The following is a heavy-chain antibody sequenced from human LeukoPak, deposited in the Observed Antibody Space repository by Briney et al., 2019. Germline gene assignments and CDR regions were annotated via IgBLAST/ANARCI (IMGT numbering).Heavy chain of an antibody. CDR2: IYPGDSAT. CDR1: GYSFTSYW. Sequence: GESLNFSCKASGYSFTSYWIGWVGQMPGKGLEWMGIIYPGDSATRYSPSFQGQVTISADKSISTAYLQWSSLKASDTAMYYCARLSRDSSGYTFDYWGQGTLVTVSS. CDR3: ARLSRDSSGYTFDY. D-gene: IGHD3-22*01. J-gene: IGHJ4*02. V-gene: IGHV5-51*01.